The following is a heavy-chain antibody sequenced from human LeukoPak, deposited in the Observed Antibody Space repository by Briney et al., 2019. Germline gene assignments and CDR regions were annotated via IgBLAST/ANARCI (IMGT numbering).Heavy chain of an antibody. CDR3: ARDLLVVVPAAISGSNI. CDR2: ISAYNGNT. J-gene: IGHJ3*02. V-gene: IGHV1-18*01. CDR1: GYTFTSYG. D-gene: IGHD2-2*01. Sequence: ASVKVSCKASGYTFTSYGISWVRQAPGQGLEWMGWISAYNGNTNYAQKLQGRVTMTTDTSTSTAYMGLRSLRSDDTAVYYCARDLLVVVPAAISGSNIWGQGTMVTVSS.